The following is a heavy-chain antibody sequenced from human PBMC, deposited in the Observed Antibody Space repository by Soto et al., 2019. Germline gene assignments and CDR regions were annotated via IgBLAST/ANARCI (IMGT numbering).Heavy chain of an antibody. D-gene: IGHD3-22*01. CDR3: ARHPGDSSGYHSYPY. J-gene: IGHJ4*02. CDR2: INHSGST. CDR1: GGSFSGYY. Sequence: SETLSLTCAVSGGSFSGYYWSWIRQPPGKGLEWIGEINHSGSTNYNPSLKSRVTISVDTSKNQFSLKLSSVTAADTAVYYCARHPGDSSGYHSYPYWGQGTLVTVSS. V-gene: IGHV4-34*01.